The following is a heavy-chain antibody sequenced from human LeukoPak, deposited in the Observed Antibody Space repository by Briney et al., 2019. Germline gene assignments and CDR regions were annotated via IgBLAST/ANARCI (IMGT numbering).Heavy chain of an antibody. CDR2: IKQDGSEK. V-gene: IGHV3-7*01. J-gene: IGHJ4*02. CDR3: ARLRRGYQGSHCFDY. Sequence: GGSLRLSCAASGFTFSYNWMSWVRQAPGKGLEWVANIKQDGSEKYYVDSVKGRFTISRDNAKNSLYLQMSTLRAEDTAVYYCARLRRGYQGSHCFDYWGQGTLVTVSS. D-gene: IGHD6-25*01. CDR1: GFTFSYNW.